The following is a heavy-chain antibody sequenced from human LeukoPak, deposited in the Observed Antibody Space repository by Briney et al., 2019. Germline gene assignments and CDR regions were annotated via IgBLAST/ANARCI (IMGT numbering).Heavy chain of an antibody. CDR3: ARRGGSSGWYHFDY. CDR2: IYSGDSDT. V-gene: IGHV5-51*01. CDR1: GYSFTSYW. J-gene: IGHJ4*02. D-gene: IGHD6-19*01. Sequence: PGESLKISCEASGYSFTSYWITWVRQMPGKGLEWMGIIYSGDSDTRYSPSFQGQVTISADKSISAAYLQWSSLKASDTAMYYCARRGGSSGWYHFDYWGQGTLVTVSS.